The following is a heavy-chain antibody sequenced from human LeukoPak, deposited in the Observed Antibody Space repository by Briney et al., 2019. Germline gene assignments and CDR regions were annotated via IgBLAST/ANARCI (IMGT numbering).Heavy chain of an antibody. CDR1: GFTFADYA. D-gene: IGHD6-13*01. V-gene: IGHV3-9*01. Sequence: GGSLRLSCAASGFTFADYAMHWVRQAPGQGLEWVSGISWNSGSIGYADSVKGRFTISRDNAKNSLYLQMNSLRAEDTALYYCAKVGDSSSWHIDYWGQGTLVTASS. J-gene: IGHJ4*02. CDR3: AKVGDSSSWHIDY. CDR2: ISWNSGSI.